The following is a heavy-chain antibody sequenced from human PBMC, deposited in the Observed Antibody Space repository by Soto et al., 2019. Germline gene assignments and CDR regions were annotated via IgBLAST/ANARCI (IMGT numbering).Heavy chain of an antibody. CDR3: ARNVVRGPGTTYYFDY. D-gene: IGHD3-10*01. V-gene: IGHV1-69*13. J-gene: IGHJ4*02. CDR2: IIPIFGTA. Sequence: ASVKVSCKASGGTFSSYAISWVRQAPGQGLEWMGGIIPIFGTANYAQKFQGRVTITADESTSTAYMELSSLRSEDTAVYYCARNVVRGPGTTYYFDYWGQGTLVTVSS. CDR1: GGTFSSYA.